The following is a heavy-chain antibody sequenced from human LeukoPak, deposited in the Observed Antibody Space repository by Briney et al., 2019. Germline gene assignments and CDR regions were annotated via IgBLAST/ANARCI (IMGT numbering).Heavy chain of an antibody. V-gene: IGHV3-30*01. Sequence: GRSLRLSCAASGFTFSSYAMHWVRLAPGKGLEWVAVISYDGSNKYYADSVKGRFTISRDNSKNTLYLQMNSLRAEDTAVYYCASIVGATSRPDYWGQGTLVTVSS. CDR1: GFTFSSYA. J-gene: IGHJ4*02. CDR2: ISYDGSNK. CDR3: ASIVGATSRPDY. D-gene: IGHD1-26*01.